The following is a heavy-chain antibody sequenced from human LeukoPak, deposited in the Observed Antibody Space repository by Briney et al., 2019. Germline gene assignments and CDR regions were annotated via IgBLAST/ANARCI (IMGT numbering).Heavy chain of an antibody. V-gene: IGHV1-69*06. CDR2: IIPIFGTA. D-gene: IGHD2-2*01. Sequence: WASVKVSCKASGGTFSSYAISWVRQAPGQGLEWMGGIIPIFGTANYAQKFQGRVTITADKSTSTAYMELSSLRSEDTAVYYCARGYCSSTSCYSNWFDPWGQGTLVTVSS. J-gene: IGHJ5*02. CDR1: GGTFSSYA. CDR3: ARGYCSSTSCYSNWFDP.